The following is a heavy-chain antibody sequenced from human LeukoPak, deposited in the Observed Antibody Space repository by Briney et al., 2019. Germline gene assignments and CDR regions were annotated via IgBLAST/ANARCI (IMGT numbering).Heavy chain of an antibody. CDR1: GGTFSSYA. J-gene: IGHJ3*02. CDR3: ATSYCSGGSCHRIDAFDI. Sequence: SVKVSCKASGGTFSSYAISWVRQAPGQGLEWMGGIIPIFGTANYAQKFQGRVTITTDESTSTAYMELSSLRSEDTAVYYCATSYCSGGSCHRIDAFDIWGQGTVVTVSS. CDR2: IIPIFGTA. V-gene: IGHV1-69*05. D-gene: IGHD2-15*01.